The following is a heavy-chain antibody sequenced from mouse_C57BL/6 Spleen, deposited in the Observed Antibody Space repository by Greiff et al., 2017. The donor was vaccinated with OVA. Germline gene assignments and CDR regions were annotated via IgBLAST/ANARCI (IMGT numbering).Heavy chain of an antibody. CDR3: ARDRAFAY. Sequence: EVKVEESGGGLVKPGGSLKLSCAASGFTFSSYAMSWVRQTPEKRLEWVATISDGGSYTYYPDNVKGRFTISRDNAKHNLYLQMSHLKSDDTAMYYCARDRAFAYWGQGTLVTVSA. D-gene: IGHD3-1*01. CDR1: GFTFSSYA. V-gene: IGHV5-4*01. J-gene: IGHJ3*01. CDR2: ISDGGSYT.